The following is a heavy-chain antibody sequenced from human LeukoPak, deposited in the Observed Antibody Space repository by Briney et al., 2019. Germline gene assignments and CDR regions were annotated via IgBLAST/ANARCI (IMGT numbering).Heavy chain of an antibody. D-gene: IGHD1-14*01. Sequence: GGSLRLSCAASGLTFRNYGMHWVRQAPGKGLEWVAIISYDGSNKYYADSVRGRFTISKDNSQNTLYLQMNSLRAEDTAVYYCASHPGDYPTGFFYYWGQGTLVTVSS. CDR3: ASHPGDYPTGFFYY. V-gene: IGHV3-30*03. J-gene: IGHJ4*02. CDR1: GLTFRNYG. CDR2: ISYDGSNK.